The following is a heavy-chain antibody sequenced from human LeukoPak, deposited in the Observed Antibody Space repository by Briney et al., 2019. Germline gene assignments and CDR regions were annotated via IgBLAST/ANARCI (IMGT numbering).Heavy chain of an antibody. Sequence: ASVKVSCKASGYTFTGYYMHWVRQAPGQGLEWMGWINPNSGGTNYAQKFQGRVTMTRDTSISTAYMELSRLRSDDTAVYYCTVVVMCGFAFDIWGQGTMVTVSS. V-gene: IGHV1-2*02. CDR3: TVVVMCGFAFDI. D-gene: IGHD3-22*01. CDR1: GYTFTGYY. CDR2: INPNSGGT. J-gene: IGHJ3*02.